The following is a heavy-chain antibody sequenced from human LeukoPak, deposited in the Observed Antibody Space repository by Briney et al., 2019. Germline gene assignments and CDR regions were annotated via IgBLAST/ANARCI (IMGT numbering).Heavy chain of an antibody. J-gene: IGHJ4*02. Sequence: GGSLRLSCAASGFTFSDYYMSWIRQAPGKGLEWVSYISSSGSTIYYADSVKGRFTISRDNAKNSLYLQMNSLRAEDTAVYYCVRRAPGFDSSSSYYFDYWGQGTLVTVSS. D-gene: IGHD6-6*01. CDR3: VRRAPGFDSSSSYYFDY. V-gene: IGHV3-11*04. CDR2: ISSSGSTI. CDR1: GFTFSDYY.